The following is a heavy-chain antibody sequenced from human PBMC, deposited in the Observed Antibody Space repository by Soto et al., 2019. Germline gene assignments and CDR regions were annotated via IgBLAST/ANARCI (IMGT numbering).Heavy chain of an antibody. J-gene: IGHJ5*02. CDR3: ARAGRRYCSGGSCYSERPFDP. CDR1: GGSISSGGYS. D-gene: IGHD2-15*01. V-gene: IGHV4-30-2*01. CDR2: IYHSGST. Sequence: SETLSLTCAVSGGSISSGGYSWSWIRQPPGKGLEWIGYIYHSGSTYYNPSLKSRVTISVDRSKNQFSLKLSSVTAADTAVYYCARAGRRYCSGGSCYSERPFDPWGQGTLVTVPS.